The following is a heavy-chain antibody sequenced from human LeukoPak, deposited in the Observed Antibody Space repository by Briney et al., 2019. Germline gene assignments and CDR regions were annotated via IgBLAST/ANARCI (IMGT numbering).Heavy chain of an antibody. Sequence: PGRSLRLSCAASGFTFSSYGMHWVRQAPGKGLEWVSAISGSGGSTYYADSVKVRFTISRDNSKNTLYLQMNSLRAEDTAVYYCAKDQAPLRFDYWGQGTLVTVSS. J-gene: IGHJ4*02. CDR2: ISGSGGST. CDR1: GFTFSSYG. V-gene: IGHV3-23*01. CDR3: AKDQAPLRFDY.